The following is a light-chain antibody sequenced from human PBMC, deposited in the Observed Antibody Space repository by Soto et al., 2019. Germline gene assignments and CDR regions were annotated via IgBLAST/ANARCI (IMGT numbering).Light chain of an antibody. J-gene: IGKJ5*01. V-gene: IGKV3-11*01. CDR1: QSVRSS. CDR2: DAF. Sequence: SVLTHSPATLSLYPGERATLSCRASQSVRSSLDWYQQKPGHAPRLLIDDAFNRGTGIPGRFSGSGSGTDFTLTISSLEPVDFAVYYWQQRKERFGQGTRLEIK. CDR3: QQRKER.